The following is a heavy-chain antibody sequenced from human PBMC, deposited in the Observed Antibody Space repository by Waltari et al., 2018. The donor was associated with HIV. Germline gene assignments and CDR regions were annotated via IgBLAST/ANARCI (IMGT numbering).Heavy chain of an antibody. Sequence: EVQLVQSGAEVKKPGATVKISCKVSGYTFTDFYMHWVQQAPGKGLEWMGLVDLEDGDTIYAAKFQGRVTMIADTSADTAYMELSSLRSEDTAMYYCEALPRGYSAYDHGGPLSGGNFDSYWGQGTLVTVSS. J-gene: IGHJ4*02. CDR1: GYTFTDFY. D-gene: IGHD5-12*01. CDR2: VDLEDGDT. CDR3: EALPRGYSAYDHGGPLSGGNFDSY. V-gene: IGHV1-69-2*01.